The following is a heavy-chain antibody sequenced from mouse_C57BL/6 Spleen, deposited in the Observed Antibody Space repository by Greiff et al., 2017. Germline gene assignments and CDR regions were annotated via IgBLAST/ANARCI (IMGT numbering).Heavy chain of an antibody. CDR3: ARSTTVGNYFDY. CDR1: GYAFSSYW. D-gene: IGHD1-1*01. CDR2: IYPGDGDT. Sequence: VQRVESGAELVKPGASVKISCKASGYAFSSYWMNWVKQRPGKGLEWIGQIYPGDGDTNYNGKFKGKATLTADKSSSTAYMQLSSLTSEDSAVYFCARSTTVGNYFDYWGQGTTLTVSS. J-gene: IGHJ2*01. V-gene: IGHV1-80*01.